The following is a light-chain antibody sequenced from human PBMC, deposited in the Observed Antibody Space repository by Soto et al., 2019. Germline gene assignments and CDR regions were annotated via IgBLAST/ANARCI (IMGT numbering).Light chain of an antibody. V-gene: IGLV2-8*01. CDR2: EVV. CDR3: KSYAGSNTYV. J-gene: IGLJ1*01. CDR1: KNDIGVYDF. Sequence: QSVLTQPPSASGSPGQSVTISCTGTKNDIGVYDFVPWYQHHPGKAPRLIIYEVVQRPSGVPDRFSGSKSGNTASLTVSGLQAADEADYFCKSYAGSNTYVFGRGTKVTVL.